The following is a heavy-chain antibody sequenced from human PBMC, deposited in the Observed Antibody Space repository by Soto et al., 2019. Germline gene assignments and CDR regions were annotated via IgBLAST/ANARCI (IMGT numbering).Heavy chain of an antibody. CDR1: GFTFSSYA. J-gene: IGHJ4*02. V-gene: IGHV3-23*01. Sequence: GGSLRLSCAASGFTFSSYAMSWVRQAPGKGLEWVSAISAGAVATNYADSVKGRFTISRDNSKNTLYLQMNSLRVEDTAVYYCAKRPESSGSYRPFDYWGQGTLVTVSS. CDR3: AKRPESSGSYRPFDY. CDR2: ISAGAVAT. D-gene: IGHD3-22*01.